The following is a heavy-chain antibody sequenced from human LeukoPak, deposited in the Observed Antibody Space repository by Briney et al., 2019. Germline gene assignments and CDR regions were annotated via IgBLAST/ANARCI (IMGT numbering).Heavy chain of an antibody. V-gene: IGHV3-33*01. J-gene: IGHJ4*02. CDR2: MWYDGSRE. Sequence: SGGSLRLSCAASGFILSTRGMHWVRQAPGKGLEWVAGMWYDGSREDYADSVKGRFTISRDMSKNTLNLQMNSLRVEDTAMFYCATDLSFGSLDFRGQGTLVTVSS. D-gene: IGHD1-26*01. CDR1: GFILSTRG. CDR3: ATDLSFGSLDF.